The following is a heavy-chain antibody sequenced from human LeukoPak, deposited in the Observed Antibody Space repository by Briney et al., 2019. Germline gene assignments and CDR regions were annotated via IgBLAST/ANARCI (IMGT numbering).Heavy chain of an antibody. V-gene: IGHV3-74*01. J-gene: IGHJ4*02. D-gene: IGHD3-9*01. CDR2: IKTDGSIT. Sequence: HPGGSLRLSCAASGFSFSVYWMHWVRHAPGKGPVWVSRIKTDGSITDYADFVKGRFTISRDNAKNTLYLQMNSPRAEDTAVYYCANTPVSYYDILTGYVPAIRNPYYFDYWGQGTLVTVSS. CDR1: GFSFSVYW. CDR3: ANTPVSYYDILTGYVPAIRNPYYFDY.